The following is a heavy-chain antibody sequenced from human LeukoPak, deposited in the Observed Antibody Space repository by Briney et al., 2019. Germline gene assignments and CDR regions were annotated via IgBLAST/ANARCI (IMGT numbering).Heavy chain of an antibody. CDR1: GDFITAYF. D-gene: IGHD6-13*01. J-gene: IGHJ4*02. Sequence: SETLSLTCTVSGDFITAYFWSWIRQPPGKGLEWIGYVYYTGSTEYNPSLRSRVTISLEMSKHQFSLDLTSVTAADTAVYYCARIRAAAGRVDYWGQGTLVAVSS. CDR2: VYYTGST. CDR3: ARIRAAAGRVDY. V-gene: IGHV4-59*01.